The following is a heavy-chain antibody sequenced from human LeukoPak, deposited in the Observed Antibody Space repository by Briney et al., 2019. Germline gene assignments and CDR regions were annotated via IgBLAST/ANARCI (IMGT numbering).Heavy chain of an antibody. CDR3: ARGLNSGSYSGAHDY. J-gene: IGHJ4*02. Sequence: GATVKVSCKASGYTFTGYYMHWVRQAPGQGLEWMGWINPNSGNTGYAQKFQGRVTMTRNTSISTAYMELSSLRSEDTAVYYCARGLNSGSYSGAHDYWGQGTLVTVSS. CDR2: INPNSGNT. D-gene: IGHD1-26*01. V-gene: IGHV1-8*02. CDR1: GYTFTGYY.